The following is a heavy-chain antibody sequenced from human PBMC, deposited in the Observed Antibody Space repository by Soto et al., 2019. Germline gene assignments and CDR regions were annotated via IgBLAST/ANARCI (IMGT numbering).Heavy chain of an antibody. Sequence: SETLSLTCTVSGGSISSYYWSWIRQPPGKGLEWIGYIYYSGSTIYNPSLMSRVTISVDTSKNQFSLKLSSVTAADTAVYYCAGATTTFDYWGQGTLVTVSS. CDR3: AGATTTFDY. J-gene: IGHJ4*02. D-gene: IGHD5-12*01. CDR2: IYYSGST. CDR1: GGSISSYY. V-gene: IGHV4-59*01.